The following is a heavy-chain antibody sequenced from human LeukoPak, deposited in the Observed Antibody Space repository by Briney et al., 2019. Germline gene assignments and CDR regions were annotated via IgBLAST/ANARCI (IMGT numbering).Heavy chain of an antibody. CDR2: ISYDGIIE. Sequence: GRSLRLSCAASGFAFSSFAMHWVRQAPGKGLEWVSLISYDGIIEDYSDSVKGRFTISRDNFKNTLFLQMNSLKHEDTAVYYCAKDISTGWSIKDFFDYWGQGTLVTVSS. CDR3: AKDISTGWSIKDFFDY. V-gene: IGHV3-30*04. CDR1: GFAFSSFA. J-gene: IGHJ4*02. D-gene: IGHD6-13*01.